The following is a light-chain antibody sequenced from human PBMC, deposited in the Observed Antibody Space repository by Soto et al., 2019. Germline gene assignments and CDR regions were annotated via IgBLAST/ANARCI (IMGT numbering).Light chain of an antibody. J-gene: IGLJ2*01. V-gene: IGLV3-21*02. Sequence: SYELTQPPSVSVAPGQTAIITCGGDNLHTKNVHWYQQRPGQAPVLVIYDDDDRPSRIPERVSGSNSGNLATLTLSRVEARDEADYFCQVWDSNSGAVFGGGTKLTVL. CDR3: QVWDSNSGAV. CDR1: NLHTKN. CDR2: DDD.